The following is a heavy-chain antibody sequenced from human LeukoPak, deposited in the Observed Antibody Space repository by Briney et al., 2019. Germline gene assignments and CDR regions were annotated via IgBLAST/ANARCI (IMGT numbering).Heavy chain of an antibody. J-gene: IGHJ3*02. CDR3: ARDWGLLWFGELTDYVVAFDI. Sequence: ASVKVSCKASGYTFTSYGISWVRQAPGQGLEWMGWISGYNGNTNCAQKLQGRVTMTTDTSTSTAYMELRSLRSDDTAVYYCARDWGLLWFGELTDYVVAFDIWGQGTMVSVSS. CDR2: ISGYNGNT. V-gene: IGHV1-18*01. D-gene: IGHD3-10*01. CDR1: GYTFTSYG.